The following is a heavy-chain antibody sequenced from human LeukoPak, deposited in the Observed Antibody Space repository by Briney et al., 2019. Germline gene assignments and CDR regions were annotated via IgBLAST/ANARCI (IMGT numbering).Heavy chain of an antibody. V-gene: IGHV4-39*07. D-gene: IGHD5-18*01. CDR2: VHNSGVP. Sequence: PSETLSLTCSVSDGSMNSSPYWAWIRQSPGKGLEYIATVHNSGVPYYSPSVNSRVTTSLDTSKNQFSLHLQSVTAADTAVYYCARGTGYSYGTFDYWGQGTLVTVSS. J-gene: IGHJ4*02. CDR1: DGSMNSSPY. CDR3: ARGTGYSYGTFDY.